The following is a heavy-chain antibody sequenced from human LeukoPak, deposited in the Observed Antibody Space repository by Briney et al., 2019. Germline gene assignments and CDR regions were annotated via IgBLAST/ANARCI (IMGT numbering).Heavy chain of an antibody. CDR3: VNDLRGYNGRGYFDY. V-gene: IGHV3-23*01. CDR2: ISNSGDST. J-gene: IGHJ4*02. Sequence: GGALRLSCAASGFTFSSYVMNLVRQAPGKGLEWVSTISNSGDSTYYADSVKGRFTISRDNSKNTLYLQMNSLRAEDTAIYYCVNDLRGYNGRGYFDYWGKGTLVTVSS. D-gene: IGHD5-24*01. CDR1: GFTFSSYV.